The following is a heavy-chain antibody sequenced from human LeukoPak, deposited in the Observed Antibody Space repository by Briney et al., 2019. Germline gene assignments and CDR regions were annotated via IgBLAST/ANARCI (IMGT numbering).Heavy chain of an antibody. CDR3: AKTGPGSGFSRYYFDF. CDR2: ISGSGGST. J-gene: IGHJ4*02. D-gene: IGHD6-19*01. V-gene: IGHV3-23*01. CDR1: GFTFSSYA. Sequence: GGSLRLSCAASGFTFSSYAMSWVRQAPGKGLEWVSAISGSGGSTYYADSVKGRFTIPRDNSKNTLYLQMNSLRAEDTAVYYCAKTGPGSGFSRYYFDFWGQGTLVTVSS.